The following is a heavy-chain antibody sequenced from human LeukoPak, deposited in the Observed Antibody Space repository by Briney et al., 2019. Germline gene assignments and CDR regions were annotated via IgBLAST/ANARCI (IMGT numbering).Heavy chain of an antibody. CDR1: GGSFSGYY. CDR3: ARRESGTFYYFDY. CDR2: INHSGST. D-gene: IGHD1/OR15-1a*01. V-gene: IGHV4-34*01. J-gene: IGHJ4*02. Sequence: SETLSLTCAVYGGSFSGYYWSWIRQPPGKGLEWIGEINHSGSTNYNPSLKSRVTISVDTSKNQFSLKLSSVTAADTAVYYCARRESGTFYYFDYWGQGILVTVSS.